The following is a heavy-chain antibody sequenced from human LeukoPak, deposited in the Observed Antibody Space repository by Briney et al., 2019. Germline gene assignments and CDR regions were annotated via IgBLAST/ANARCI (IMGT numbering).Heavy chain of an antibody. CDR3: AGSGNDYGAVY. CDR1: GYAFTNYW. V-gene: IGHV5-51*01. D-gene: IGHD4-17*01. J-gene: IGHJ4*02. CDR2: IFLGDSDT. Sequence: HGEFLKISCRGSGYAFTNYWIGLVRQMPGEGLEGIGVIFLGDSDTRYSTSFQGHVTFSATKSITTAYLQWRSLKASDTASYYCAGSGNDYGAVYWGQGTLVTVSS.